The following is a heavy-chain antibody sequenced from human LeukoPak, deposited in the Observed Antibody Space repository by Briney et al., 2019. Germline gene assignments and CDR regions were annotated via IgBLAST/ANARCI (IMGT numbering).Heavy chain of an antibody. CDR2: IRFDESDK. Sequence: GGSLRLSCAASGFGFSSYAMHWVRQAPGKGLEWVAFIRFDESDKYYADSVKGRFTISRDNSKNTLYVQMNSLRPEDTAVYYCAKDKNELCSVACRSEFNYWGQGTLVTVSS. J-gene: IGHJ4*02. CDR1: GFGFSSYA. CDR3: AKDKNELCSVACRSEFNY. D-gene: IGHD2-15*01. V-gene: IGHV3-30*02.